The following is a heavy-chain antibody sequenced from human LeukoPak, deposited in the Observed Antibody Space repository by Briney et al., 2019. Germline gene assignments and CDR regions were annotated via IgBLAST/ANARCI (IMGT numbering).Heavy chain of an antibody. CDR2: INHSGST. V-gene: IGHV4-34*01. J-gene: IGHJ4*02. Sequence: SETLSLTCAVYGGSFSGYYWSWIRQPPGKGLEWIGEINHSGSTNYNPSLKSRVTISVDTSKNQFSLKLSSVTAADTAAYYCARRSTTVTRNSRFQFDYWGQGTLVTVSS. D-gene: IGHD4-17*01. CDR3: ARRSTTVTRNSRFQFDY. CDR1: GGSFSGYY.